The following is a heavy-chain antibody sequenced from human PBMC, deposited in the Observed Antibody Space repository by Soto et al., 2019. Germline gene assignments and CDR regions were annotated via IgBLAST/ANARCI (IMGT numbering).Heavy chain of an antibody. D-gene: IGHD3-10*01. CDR2: IYYSGTT. V-gene: IGHV4-31*03. CDR1: GGSISSGGYY. CDR3: ATLRGLGEVSSYFDY. J-gene: IGHJ4*02. Sequence: ASETLSLTCTVSGGSISSGGYYWSWIRQHPGKGLEWIGYIYYSGTTYYNPSLKSRVTISVDTSKNQFSLKLSSVTAADTAVYYCATLRGLGEVSSYFDYWGQGRMVT.